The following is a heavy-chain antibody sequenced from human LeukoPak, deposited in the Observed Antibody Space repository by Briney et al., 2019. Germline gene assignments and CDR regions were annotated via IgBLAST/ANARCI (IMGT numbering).Heavy chain of an antibody. CDR1: ELSVSTNC. V-gene: IGHV3-53*01. CDR3: ARRAGIYSHPYDY. D-gene: IGHD1-14*01. Sequence: GGSLRLSCAASELSVSTNCMTWVRQAPGKGLEWVSFIYSDGSTYYADSVRGRFTISRDNSKNTVYLQMNSLRAEDTAVYYCARRAGIYSHPYDYWGQGTLVTVSS. J-gene: IGHJ4*02. CDR2: IYSDGST.